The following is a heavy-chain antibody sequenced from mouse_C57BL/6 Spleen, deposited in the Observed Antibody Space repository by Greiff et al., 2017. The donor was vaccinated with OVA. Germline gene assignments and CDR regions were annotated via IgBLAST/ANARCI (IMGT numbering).Heavy chain of an antibody. CDR1: GYTFTDYE. CDR3: TNDGYWFAY. J-gene: IGHJ3*01. CDR2: IDPETGGT. D-gene: IGHD2-3*01. V-gene: IGHV1-15*01. Sequence: QVQLKESGAELVRPGASVTLSCKASGYTFTDYEMHWVKQTPVHGLEWIGAIDPETGGTAYNQKFKGKAILTADKSSSTAYMELRSLTSEDSAVYYCTNDGYWFAYWGQGTLVTVSA.